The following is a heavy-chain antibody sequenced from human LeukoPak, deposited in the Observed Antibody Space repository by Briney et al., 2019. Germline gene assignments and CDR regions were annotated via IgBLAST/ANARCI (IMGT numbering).Heavy chain of an antibody. J-gene: IGHJ4*02. CDR2: ISVYSGDT. CDR3: ARVTAVDVTHFDY. D-gene: IGHD6-19*01. CDR1: GYRFTSYG. V-gene: IGHV1-18*01. Sequence: ASVKVSCKASGYRFTSYGINWVRQAPGQGFEWVGWISVYSGDTNYAQNLQDRVTMTTDTSTSTAYMELRSLTSDDTAVYYCARVTAVDVTHFDYWGQGTLVTVSS.